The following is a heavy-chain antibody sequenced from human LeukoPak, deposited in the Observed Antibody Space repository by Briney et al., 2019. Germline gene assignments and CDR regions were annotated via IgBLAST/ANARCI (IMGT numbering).Heavy chain of an antibody. J-gene: IGHJ4*02. D-gene: IGHD1-1*01. CDR3: ARGTGTLQRFDY. CDR1: GGSISSSSYY. V-gene: IGHV4-39*07. Sequence: SETPSLTCTVSGGSISSSSYYWGWIRQPPGKGLEWIGSIYHSGSTYYNPSLKSRVTISVDTSKNQFSLNLSSVTAADTAVYYCARGTGTLQRFDYWGQGTLVTVSS. CDR2: IYHSGST.